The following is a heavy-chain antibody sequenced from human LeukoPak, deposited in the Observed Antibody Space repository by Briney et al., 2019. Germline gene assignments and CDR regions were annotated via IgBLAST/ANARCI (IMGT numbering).Heavy chain of an antibody. V-gene: IGHV1-2*02. CDR3: ARDGNRGSGGLSDY. Sequence: ASVKVSCKASGYTFTGYYMHWVRQAPGQGLEWMGWINPNSGGTNYAQKFQGRVTMTRDTSISTAYMELSRLRSDDTAVYYCARDGNRGSGGLSDYWGQGTLVTVSS. J-gene: IGHJ4*02. CDR1: GYTFTGYY. CDR2: INPNSGGT. D-gene: IGHD3-10*01.